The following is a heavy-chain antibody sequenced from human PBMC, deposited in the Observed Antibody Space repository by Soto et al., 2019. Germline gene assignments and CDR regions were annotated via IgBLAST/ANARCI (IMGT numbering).Heavy chain of an antibody. CDR1: GGSISSYY. D-gene: IGHD2-15*01. V-gene: IGHV4-59*08. J-gene: IGHJ3*02. CDR2: IYYSGST. Sequence: QVQLQESGPGLVKPSETLSLTCTVSGGSISSYYWSWIRQPPGKGLEWIGYIYYSGSTNYNPSLKSRVTISVDTSKNQFSLKLSSVTAADTAVYYCARRYGWAFDIWGQGTMVTASS. CDR3: ARRYGWAFDI.